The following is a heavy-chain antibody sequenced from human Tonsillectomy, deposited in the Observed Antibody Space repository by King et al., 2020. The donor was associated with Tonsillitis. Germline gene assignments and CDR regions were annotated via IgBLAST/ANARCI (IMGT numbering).Heavy chain of an antibody. CDR2: ISYDGSNK. D-gene: IGHD3-10*01. CDR3: ARGEQAVRGVNGY. V-gene: IGHV3-30*04. Sequence: VQLVESGGGVVQPGRSLRLSCAASGFTFSSYAMHWVRQAPGKGLEWVAVISYDGSNKYYADSVKGRFTISRDNSKNTLNLQMNSLRAEDTAVYYCARGEQAVRGVNGYWGQGTLVTVSS. CDR1: GFTFSSYA. J-gene: IGHJ4*02.